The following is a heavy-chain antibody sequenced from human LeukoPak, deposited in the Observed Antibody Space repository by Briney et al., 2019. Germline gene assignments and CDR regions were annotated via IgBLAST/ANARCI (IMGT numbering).Heavy chain of an antibody. CDR1: GYTFTSYY. D-gene: IGHD1-7*01. V-gene: IGHV1-46*01. CDR2: INPSGGST. Sequence: GASVKVSCKASGYTFTSYYMHWVRQAPGQGIEWMGIINPSGGSTSYAQKFQGRVTMTRDTSNSTAYMELSSLISEDTAVYYCARDPRITGTKEADYWGQGTLVTVSS. CDR3: ARDPRITGTKEADY. J-gene: IGHJ4*02.